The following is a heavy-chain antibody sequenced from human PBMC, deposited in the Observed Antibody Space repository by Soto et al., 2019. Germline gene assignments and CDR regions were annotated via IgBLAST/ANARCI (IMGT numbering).Heavy chain of an antibody. CDR1: GFTFTNYN. V-gene: IGHV3-48*02. CDR2: ISSRSTTI. Sequence: XGSLRLSFAASGFTFTNYNMNWVRQAPGKGLDWVSYISSRSTTIYYADSVKGRFTISRDNAKSSLYLQMNSLRDEDTAVYYCARDCGKGYGMDVWGQGTTVTVSS. CDR3: ARDCGKGYGMDV. J-gene: IGHJ6*02.